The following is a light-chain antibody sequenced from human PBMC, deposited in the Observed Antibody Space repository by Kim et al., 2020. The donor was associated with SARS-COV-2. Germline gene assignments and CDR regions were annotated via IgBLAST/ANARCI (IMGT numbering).Light chain of an antibody. CDR1: QDIGNS. CDR3: QQRRT. J-gene: IGKJ2*01. V-gene: IGKV1-33*01. Sequence: LSASVGDRITITCQASQDIGNSLNWYQQKPGKAPNLLIYDASNLETGVPSRFSGSGTGTDFTFTISSLQPEDIATYYCQQRRTFGQGTKLEIK. CDR2: DAS.